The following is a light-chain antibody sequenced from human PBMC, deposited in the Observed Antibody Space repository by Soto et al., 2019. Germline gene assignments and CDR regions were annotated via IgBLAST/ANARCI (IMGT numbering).Light chain of an antibody. CDR2: DVS. J-gene: IGLJ2*01. CDR3: CTYSGSYTLV. Sequence: QSARTQPRSVSGSPGQSVTISCTGTSSDVGGYNYVSWYQQHPGKAPKLMIYDVSKRPSGVPDRFSGCKSGNTDSLTISRLHSEDEADYYCCTYSGSYTLVFGGGTTLTVL. CDR1: SSDVGGYNY. V-gene: IGLV2-11*01.